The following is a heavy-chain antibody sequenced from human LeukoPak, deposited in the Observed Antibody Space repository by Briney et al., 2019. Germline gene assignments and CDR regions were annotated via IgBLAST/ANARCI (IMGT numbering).Heavy chain of an antibody. J-gene: IGHJ2*01. CDR2: IYYSGST. D-gene: IGHD5-12*01. CDR1: GGSISSYY. CDR3: ARHEVEGYAPYFDL. V-gene: IGHV4-59*08. Sequence: SETLSLTCTVSGGSISSYYWSWIRQPPGKGLEWIGYIYYSGSTNYNPSLKSRVTISVDTSKNQFSLKLSSVTAADTAVYYCARHEVEGYAPYFDLWGRGTLVTVSS.